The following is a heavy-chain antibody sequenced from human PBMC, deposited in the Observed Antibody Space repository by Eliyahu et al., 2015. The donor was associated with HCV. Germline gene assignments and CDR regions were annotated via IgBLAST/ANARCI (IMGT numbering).Heavy chain of an antibody. CDR1: GYTFTSYG. CDR3: ARDRGSDLGSTSGYFDY. CDR2: VSAYNGNS. Sequence: QVQLVQSGTEVKRPGASVKVSCKTSGYTFTSYGITWVRQAPGQGLEWMGWVSAYNGNSEYAQKFQGRGTMTTDTSTSTAYMELRSLRSDDTAIYYCARDRGSDLGSTSGYFDYWSQGTLVTVSS. D-gene: IGHD2-2*01. V-gene: IGHV1-18*04. J-gene: IGHJ4*02.